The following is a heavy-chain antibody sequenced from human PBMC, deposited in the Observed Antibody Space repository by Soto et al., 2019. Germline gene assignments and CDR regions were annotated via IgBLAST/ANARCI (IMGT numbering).Heavy chain of an antibody. CDR3: AKNLDGSGWRSLDY. D-gene: IGHD6-19*01. CDR2: IPSDGSSK. CDR1: GFTFSTYG. V-gene: IGHV3-30*18. Sequence: PGGSLRLSCVASGFTFSTYGMYWVRQAPGKGLEWVAVIPSDGSSKSYADSVKGRFTISRDNSKNTLYLQMNSLRADDTAVYYCAKNLDGSGWRSLDYWGQGTLVTVS. J-gene: IGHJ4*02.